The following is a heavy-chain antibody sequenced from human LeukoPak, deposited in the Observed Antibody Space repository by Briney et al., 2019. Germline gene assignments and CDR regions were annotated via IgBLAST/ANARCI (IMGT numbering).Heavy chain of an antibody. D-gene: IGHD6-19*01. Sequence: EPGGSLRLSCAASGFTFSSYDMSWVRQAPGKGLEWVSAISGSGGSTYYADSVKGRFTISRDNSKNTLYLQMNSLRAEDTAVYYCAKGIGAVAGFFDYWGQGTLVTVSS. CDR2: ISGSGGST. CDR1: GFTFSSYD. J-gene: IGHJ4*02. CDR3: AKGIGAVAGFFDY. V-gene: IGHV3-23*01.